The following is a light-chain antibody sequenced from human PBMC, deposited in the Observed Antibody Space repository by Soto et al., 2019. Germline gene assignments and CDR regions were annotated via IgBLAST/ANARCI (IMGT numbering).Light chain of an antibody. CDR3: LKYDSYPYS. CDR2: DAS. CDR1: QAPGGF. J-gene: IGKJ2*01. V-gene: IGKV1-5*01. Sequence: ACTLSASGGDRVTITCRASQAPGGFLDWFQQKTGKAPKILIYDASNLQNGVPPRFSGSQTGTELNLTISGLQPDDYASYFCLKYDSYPYSCGQGTKVDIK.